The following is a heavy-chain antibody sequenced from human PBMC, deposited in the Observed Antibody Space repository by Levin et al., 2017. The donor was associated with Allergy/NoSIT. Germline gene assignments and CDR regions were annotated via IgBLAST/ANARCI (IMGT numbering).Heavy chain of an antibody. CDR3: VRRPVAGTGG. V-gene: IGHV3-66*01. Sequence: SCAASGFTVSNSDMTWVRQAPGKGLEWISLIYSSSSTHYADSVKGRFTISRDNYKNTVYLQMNSLRAEDTAVYYCVRRPVAGTGGWGQGTLVTVSS. CDR2: IYSSSST. J-gene: IGHJ4*02. D-gene: IGHD6-19*01. CDR1: GFTVSNSD.